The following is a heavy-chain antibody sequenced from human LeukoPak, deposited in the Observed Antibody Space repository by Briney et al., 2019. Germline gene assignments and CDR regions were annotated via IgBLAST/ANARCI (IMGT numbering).Heavy chain of an antibody. CDR3: ARGIAAAGTNYYYGMDV. CDR1: GYTFTSYG. J-gene: IGHJ6*02. V-gene: IGHV1-69*13. CDR2: IIPIFGTA. D-gene: IGHD6-13*01. Sequence: SVKVSCKASGYTFTSYGISWVRQAPGQGLEWMGGIIPIFGTANYAQKFQGRVTITADESMSTAYMELSSLRSEDTAVYYCARGIAAAGTNYYYGMDVWGQGTTVTVSS.